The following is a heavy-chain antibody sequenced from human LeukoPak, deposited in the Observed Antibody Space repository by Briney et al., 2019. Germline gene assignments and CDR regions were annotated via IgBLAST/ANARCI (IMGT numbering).Heavy chain of an antibody. V-gene: IGHV1-18*01. CDR3: ARDSPDGSGTYYNDSPDY. J-gene: IGHJ4*02. CDR2: ISAYNGNT. Sequence: ASVKVSCKASGYTFSSYGISWVQQAPGQGLERMGWISAYNGNTNYRQKLQGRVTMTTDTSTSTAYMDLRSLRSDDTAIYYCARDSPDGSGTYYNDSPDYWGQGTLVTVSS. CDR1: GYTFSSYG. D-gene: IGHD3-10*01.